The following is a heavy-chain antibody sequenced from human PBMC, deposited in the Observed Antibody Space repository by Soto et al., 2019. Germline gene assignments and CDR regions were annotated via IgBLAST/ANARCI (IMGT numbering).Heavy chain of an antibody. CDR2: IKQAGSEK. D-gene: IGHD6-25*01. V-gene: IGHV3-7*01. J-gene: IGHJ4*02. CDR1: GFTFSAYW. CDR3: AREKRANGYFEH. Sequence: GGSLRLSCAASGFTFSAYWMSWVRQAPGKGLERVANIKQAGSEKYYVDTVNGRFIISRDDAKNSLFLQVNSLRVYDTAVYYCAREKRANGYFEHWGQGTLVTVSS.